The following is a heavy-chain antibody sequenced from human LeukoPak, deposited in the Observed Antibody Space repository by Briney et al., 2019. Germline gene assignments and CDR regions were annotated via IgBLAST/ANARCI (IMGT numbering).Heavy chain of an antibody. V-gene: IGHV3-23*01. D-gene: IGHD2-15*01. CDR3: AKNGDRGAYCTGGTCYPYFYYYMDV. CDR2: ISSTGGTT. J-gene: IGHJ6*03. Sequence: GGSLRLSCAASGITFSSYGMSWVRQAPGKGLEWVSSISSTGGTTYYADSVKGRFTISRDNSKNTLYLQMNSLRAEDTAIYYCAKNGDRGAYCTGGTCYPYFYYYMDVWGKGTTVTISS. CDR1: GITFSSYG.